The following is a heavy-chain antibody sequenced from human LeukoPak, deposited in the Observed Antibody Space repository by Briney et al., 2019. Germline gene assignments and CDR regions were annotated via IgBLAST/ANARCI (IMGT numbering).Heavy chain of an antibody. V-gene: IGHV3-53*01. J-gene: IGHJ4*02. CDR2: IYSGGST. CDR1: GFTVSSNY. D-gene: IGHD4-17*01. CDR3: ARDSYGDANFDS. Sequence: GGSLRLSCAASGFTVSSNYMSWVRQAPGKGLEWVSIIYSGGSTFYADSVKGRFTISRDNSKNTLYLQMNSLRAEDTAVYYCARDSYGDANFDSWGQGTLVTVSS.